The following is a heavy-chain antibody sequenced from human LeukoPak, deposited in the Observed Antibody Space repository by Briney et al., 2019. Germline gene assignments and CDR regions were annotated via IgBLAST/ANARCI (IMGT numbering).Heavy chain of an antibody. D-gene: IGHD3-10*01. J-gene: IGHJ5*02. CDR3: AADRRAYYGSGTSYNPKEGYNWFDT. Sequence: SVKVSCKASGFTFTSSAMQWVRHARGQRLEWIGWIVVGSGNTNYAQKFQERVTITRDMSTSTAYMELSSLRSEDTIVYYCAADRRAYYGSGTSYNPKEGYNWFDTWGQGTLVTVSS. CDR1: GFTFTSSA. V-gene: IGHV1-58*02. CDR2: IVVGSGNT.